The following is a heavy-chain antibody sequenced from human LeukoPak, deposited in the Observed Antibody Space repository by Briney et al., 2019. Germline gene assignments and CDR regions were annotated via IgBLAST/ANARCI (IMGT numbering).Heavy chain of an antibody. CDR3: AKLTNYDSSGFDP. J-gene: IGHJ5*02. V-gene: IGHV3-23*01. Sequence: GGSLRLSCAASGFTFSSYAMSCVRQAPGKGLEGVSAISGSGDSTYYADSVKGRFTISRDNSKNTLYLQMDSLRAEDTDVYYCAKLTNYDSSGFDPWGQGTLVTVSS. D-gene: IGHD3-22*01. CDR1: GFTFSSYA. CDR2: ISGSGDST.